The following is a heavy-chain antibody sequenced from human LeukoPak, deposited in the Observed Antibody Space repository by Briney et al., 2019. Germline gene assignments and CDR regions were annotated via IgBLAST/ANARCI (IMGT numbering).Heavy chain of an antibody. CDR2: IYYSGST. J-gene: IGHJ4*02. Sequence: SETLSLTCTVSGGSISSSSYYWGWIRQPPGKGLEWIGSIYYSGSTYYNPSLKSRVTISVDTSENQFSLKLSSVTAADTAVYYCARLHAYCGGDCYSYYFDYWGQGTLVTVSS. D-gene: IGHD2-21*02. CDR3: ARLHAYCGGDCYSYYFDY. CDR1: GGSISSSSYY. V-gene: IGHV4-39*01.